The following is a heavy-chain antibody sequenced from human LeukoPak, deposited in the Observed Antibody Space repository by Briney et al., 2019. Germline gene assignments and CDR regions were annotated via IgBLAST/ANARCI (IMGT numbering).Heavy chain of an antibody. CDR1: GGSLTNGDYY. J-gene: IGHJ4*02. CDR2: IYYSGRT. D-gene: IGHD3/OR15-3a*01. V-gene: IGHV4-30-4*08. CDR3: ASGTVSYRTYYFDY. Sequence: SETLSLTCTVSGGSLTNGDYYRTWIRQPPGKGLEWIGYIYYSGRTYYNTSLQSRVSISLDMSKNQFSLRLSSVTAADTAVYYCASGTVSYRTYYFDYWGQGTLVTVSS.